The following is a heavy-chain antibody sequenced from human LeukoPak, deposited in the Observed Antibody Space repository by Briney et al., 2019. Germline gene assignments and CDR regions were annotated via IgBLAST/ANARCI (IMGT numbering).Heavy chain of an antibody. CDR2: INPNSGGT. V-gene: IGHV1-2*02. CDR1: GYTFTGYY. D-gene: IGHD2-2*01. Sequence: ASVKVSCTASGYTFTGYYMHWVRQAPGQGLEWMGWINPNSGGTNYAQKFQGRVTMTRDTSISTAYMELSRLRSDDTAVYYCARAPYCSSTSCYWFYNWFDPWGQGTLVTVSS. J-gene: IGHJ5*02. CDR3: ARAPYCSSTSCYWFYNWFDP.